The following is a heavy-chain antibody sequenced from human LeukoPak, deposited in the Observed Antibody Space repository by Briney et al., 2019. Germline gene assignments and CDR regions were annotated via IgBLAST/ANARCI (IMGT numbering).Heavy chain of an antibody. CDR3: AKDREMATIIDY. J-gene: IGHJ4*02. Sequence: GGSLRLSCAASGFTFSSYGMHWVRQAPGKGLEWVAFIRYDGSNKYYADSVKGRFTISRDNSKNTLDLQMNSLRAEDTAVYYCAKDREMATIIDYWGQGTLVTVSS. D-gene: IGHD5-24*01. CDR1: GFTFSSYG. V-gene: IGHV3-30*02. CDR2: IRYDGSNK.